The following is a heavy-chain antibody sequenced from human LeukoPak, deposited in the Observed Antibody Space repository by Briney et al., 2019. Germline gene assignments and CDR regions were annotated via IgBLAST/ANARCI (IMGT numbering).Heavy chain of an antibody. V-gene: IGHV3-43D*03. CDR1: GFTFSSYA. J-gene: IGHJ6*03. Sequence: GGSLRLSCAASGFTFSSYAMSWVRQAPGKGLEWVSLISWDGGSTYYADSVKGRFTISRDNSKNSLYLQMNSLRAEDTALYYCAKTVVNDYYYMDVWGKGTTVTVSS. CDR2: ISWDGGST. D-gene: IGHD4-23*01. CDR3: AKTVVNDYYYMDV.